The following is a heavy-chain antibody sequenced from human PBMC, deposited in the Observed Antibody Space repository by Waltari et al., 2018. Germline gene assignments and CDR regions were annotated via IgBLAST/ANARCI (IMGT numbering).Heavy chain of an antibody. CDR2: IKEDGSEK. V-gene: IGHV3-7*01. J-gene: IGHJ4*02. CDR1: EFTFAYYW. D-gene: IGHD3-3*01. CDR3: ATQSWSNFEY. Sequence: EVQLVESGGGLVQPGGSLRLSCAASEFTFAYYWVTWVRQAPGKGLEWVANIKEDGSEKYYVDSVKGRFTISRDNAKNSLYLQMSSLRVEDTAVYYCATQSWSNFEYWGQGTLVTGSS.